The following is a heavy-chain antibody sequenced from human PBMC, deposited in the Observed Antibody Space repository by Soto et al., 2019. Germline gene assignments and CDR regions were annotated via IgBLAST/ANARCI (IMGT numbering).Heavy chain of an antibody. CDR3: ARVGQWGGMDV. D-gene: IGHD1-26*01. CDR1: GYTFTNYA. CDR2: INSGNGNI. V-gene: IGHV1-3*05. Sequence: QVQFVQSGAAEKKPGASVKVSCRASGYTFTNYAIHGVRQAPAQGLEGLGWINSGNGNIKYSQTFQGRVTITRDTSANTAYMELSSLRSEDTAVYYCARVGQWGGMDVWGQGTTVTVSS. J-gene: IGHJ6*02.